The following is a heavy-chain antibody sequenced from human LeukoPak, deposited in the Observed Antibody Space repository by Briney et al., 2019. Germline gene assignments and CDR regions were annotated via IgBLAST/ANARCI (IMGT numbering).Heavy chain of an antibody. Sequence: GGSLRLSCAASGFTFSNYAMSWVRQAPGKGLEWVSAISGSASSTYYADSVKGRFTISRDNAKNSLYLQMNSLRAEDTAVYYCARLNYDYVWGSYRYNWFDPWGQGTPVTVSS. CDR1: GFTFSNYA. V-gene: IGHV3-23*01. CDR2: ISGSASST. D-gene: IGHD3-16*02. J-gene: IGHJ5*02. CDR3: ARLNYDYVWGSYRYNWFDP.